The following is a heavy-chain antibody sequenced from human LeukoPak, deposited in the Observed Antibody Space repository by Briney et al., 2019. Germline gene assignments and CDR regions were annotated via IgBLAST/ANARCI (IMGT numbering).Heavy chain of an antibody. Sequence: SGPTLVKPTQTLTLTCTFSGFSLSTSGMCVSWIRQPPGKALEWLARIDWDDDKYYSTSLKTRLTISKDTSKNQVVLAMTNMDPVDTATYYCARIVSPFPSWGDYMDVWGKGTTVTVSS. V-gene: IGHV2-70*11. D-gene: IGHD7-27*01. CDR1: GFSLSTSGMC. CDR2: IDWDDDK. J-gene: IGHJ6*03. CDR3: ARIVSPFPSWGDYMDV.